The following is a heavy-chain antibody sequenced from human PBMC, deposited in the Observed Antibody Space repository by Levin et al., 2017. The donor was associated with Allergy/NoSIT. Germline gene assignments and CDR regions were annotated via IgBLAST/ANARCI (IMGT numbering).Heavy chain of an antibody. CDR3: AREYSSGWYYFDY. D-gene: IGHD6-19*01. J-gene: IGHJ4*02. Sequence: PGGSLRLSCAASGFTFSSYGMHWVRQAPGKGLEWVAVIWYDGSNKYYADSVKGRFTISRDNFKNTLYLQMNSLRAEDTAVYYCAREYSSGWYYFDYWGQGTLVTVSS. CDR1: GFTFSSYG. V-gene: IGHV3-33*01. CDR2: IWYDGSNK.